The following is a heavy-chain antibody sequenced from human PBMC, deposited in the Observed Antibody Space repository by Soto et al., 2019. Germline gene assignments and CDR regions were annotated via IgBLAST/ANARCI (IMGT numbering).Heavy chain of an antibody. CDR2: IIPVFDTV. V-gene: IGHV1-69*01. CDR1: GGLFSSYA. D-gene: IGHD3-22*01. Sequence: QEQLVQSGAEVKKSGSSVKVSCKDTGGLFSSYAVSWGRQAPGQGLEWMGGIIPVFDTVYYAQKFQGRVTINADESTDTAYVELSSLRSEDPAMHYCARSGSGYVWFTEFWCQGTLSTVST. J-gene: IGHJ4*02. CDR3: ARSGSGYVWFTEF.